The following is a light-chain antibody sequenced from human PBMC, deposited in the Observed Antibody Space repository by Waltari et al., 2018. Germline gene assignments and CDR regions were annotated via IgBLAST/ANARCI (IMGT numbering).Light chain of an antibody. Sequence: QSVLTQPPSASGTPGQTVTISCSGSNSNIATTYVCWYQQVPETAPNLLLYGNNQRACGGLARFSGSKSGTWASLAISGLRSEDEADYYCAAWDDSLSGWVFGGGTKLTVL. V-gene: IGLV1-47*01. CDR3: AAWDDSLSGWV. J-gene: IGLJ3*02. CDR2: GNN. CDR1: NSNIATTY.